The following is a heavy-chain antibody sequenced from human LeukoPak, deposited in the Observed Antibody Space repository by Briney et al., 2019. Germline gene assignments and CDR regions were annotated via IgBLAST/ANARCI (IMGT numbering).Heavy chain of an antibody. V-gene: IGHV3-9*01. CDR3: AKDMGQWLVYDAFDI. CDR2: ISWNSGSI. D-gene: IGHD6-19*01. J-gene: IGHJ3*02. Sequence: GRSLRLSCAASGFTFDDYAMRWVRQAPGKGLEWVSGISWNSGSIGYADSVKGRFTISRDNAKNSLYLQMNSLRAEDTALYYCAKDMGQWLVYDAFDIWGQGTMVTVSS. CDR1: GFTFDDYA.